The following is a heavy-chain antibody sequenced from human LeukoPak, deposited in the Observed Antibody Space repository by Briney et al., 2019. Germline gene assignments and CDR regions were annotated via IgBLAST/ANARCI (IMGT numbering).Heavy chain of an antibody. V-gene: IGHV4-39*01. CDR3: ARLDIVVVPAAISY. CDR2: IYYSGST. J-gene: IGHJ4*02. Sequence: SGTLSLTCTVSGGSIGSSSYYWGWIRQPPGKGLEWIGSIYYSGSTYYNPSLKSRVTISVDTSKNQFSLKLSSVTAADTAVYYCARLDIVVVPAAISYWGQGTLVTVSS. D-gene: IGHD2-2*03. CDR1: GGSIGSSSYY.